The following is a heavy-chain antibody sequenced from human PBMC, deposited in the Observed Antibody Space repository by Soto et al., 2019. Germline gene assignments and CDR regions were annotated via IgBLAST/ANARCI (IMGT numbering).Heavy chain of an antibody. J-gene: IGHJ4*02. V-gene: IGHV4-31*03. CDR2: IYYSGST. D-gene: IGHD1-20*01. Sequence: SVPMSLTSTVSGGSIISGGYYWSWIRQLPGKGLEWIGYIYYSGSTSYNPSLKSRVTISVGTSKNQFSLKLSSVTAADTAVYYCARVRNNWNYFDYWGQGTLVTVSS. CDR1: GGSIISGGYY. CDR3: ARVRNNWNYFDY.